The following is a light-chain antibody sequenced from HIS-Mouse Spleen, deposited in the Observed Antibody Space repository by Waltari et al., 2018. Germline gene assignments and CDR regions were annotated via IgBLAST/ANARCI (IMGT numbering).Light chain of an antibody. CDR2: DVS. J-gene: IGLJ3*02. V-gene: IGLV2-11*01. Sequence: QSALTQPRSVSGSPGQSVTISCTGTSSDVGGYNYVSWYQQHPGKAPKLMIYDVSKGPSGVPDLFSGSKSGNTASLTISGLQAEDEADYYCCSYAGSYWVFGGGTKLTVL. CDR3: CSYAGSYWV. CDR1: SSDVGGYNY.